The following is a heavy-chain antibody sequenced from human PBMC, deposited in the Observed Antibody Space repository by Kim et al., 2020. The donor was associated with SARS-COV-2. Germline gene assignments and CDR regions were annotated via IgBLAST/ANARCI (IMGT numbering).Heavy chain of an antibody. D-gene: IGHD1-26*01. CDR3: AREAAVGARAFDY. Sequence: YNPAAKRRVTKPVDTSKNTFTRKLGSVTAADTAVYYCAREAAVGARAFDYWGQGTLVTVSS. J-gene: IGHJ4*02. V-gene: IGHV4-31*02.